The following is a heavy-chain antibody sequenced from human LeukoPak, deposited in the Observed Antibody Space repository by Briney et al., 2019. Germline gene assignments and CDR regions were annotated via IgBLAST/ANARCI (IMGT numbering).Heavy chain of an antibody. CDR3: AKIKGSGSGYFDY. V-gene: IGHV4-34*01. D-gene: IGHD3-10*01. CDR2: INHSGST. Sequence: SETLSLTCAVYGGSFSGYYWSWIRQPPGKGLEWIGEINHSGSTNYNPSLKSRVTISVDTSKNQFSLMLSSVTAADTAVYYGAKIKGSGSGYFDYGGQGTLVTVS. J-gene: IGHJ4*02. CDR1: GGSFSGYY.